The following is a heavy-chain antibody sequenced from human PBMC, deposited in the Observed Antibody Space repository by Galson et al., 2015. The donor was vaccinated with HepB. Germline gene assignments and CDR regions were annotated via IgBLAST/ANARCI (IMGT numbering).Heavy chain of an antibody. CDR1: GFIFRTYS. Sequence: SLRLSCAASGFIFRTYSMNWVRQAPGKGLEWVSYVSSSSRYINYADSVTGRFAISRDNARNSLYLQMNSLRAEDTAVYYCVREGQQLVWGQGTLVTVSS. CDR3: VREGQQLV. J-gene: IGHJ4*02. D-gene: IGHD6-13*01. CDR2: VSSSSRYI. V-gene: IGHV3-21*01.